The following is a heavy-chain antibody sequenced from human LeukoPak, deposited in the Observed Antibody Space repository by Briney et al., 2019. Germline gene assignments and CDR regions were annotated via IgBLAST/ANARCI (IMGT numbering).Heavy chain of an antibody. CDR1: GGTFSSYA. Sequence: ASVKVSCKASGGTFSSYAISWVRQAPGQGLEWMGGTIPIFGTVNYAQKFQGRVTITTDESTSTAYMELSSLRSEDTAVYYCARDETKTEAFDIWGQGTMVTVSS. V-gene: IGHV1-69*05. D-gene: IGHD1-1*01. CDR3: ARDETKTEAFDI. J-gene: IGHJ3*02. CDR2: TIPIFGTV.